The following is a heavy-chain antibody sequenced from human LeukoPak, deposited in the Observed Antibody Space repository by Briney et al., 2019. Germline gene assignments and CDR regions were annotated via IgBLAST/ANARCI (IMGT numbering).Heavy chain of an antibody. CDR2: VSWNSGSI. D-gene: IGHD6-19*01. CDR3: AKDYSAAGLIGPRGYYYYMDV. V-gene: IGHV3-9*01. Sequence: SGRSLRLSCAASGFTFDDYAMHWVRQVPGKGLEWVSGVSWNSGSIGYADSVKGRFTISRDNAKNSLYLQMNSLRAEDTALYYCAKDYSAAGLIGPRGYYYYMDVWGKGTTVTVSS. CDR1: GFTFDDYA. J-gene: IGHJ6*03.